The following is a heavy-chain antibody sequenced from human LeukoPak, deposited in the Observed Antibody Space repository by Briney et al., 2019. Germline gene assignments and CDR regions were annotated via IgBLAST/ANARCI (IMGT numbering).Heavy chain of an antibody. D-gene: IGHD3-16*01. Sequence: PGGSLGLSCAASGFNFNSYGMSRVRQAPGKGLEWVSSIRDSGSNTYYADSVKGRFTISRDNSKNTLSLQMNSLRAEDTAVYYCAKGRGGTFFFDYWGQGTVVTVSS. CDR3: AKGRGGTFFFDY. CDR2: IRDSGSNT. CDR1: GFNFNSYG. J-gene: IGHJ4*02. V-gene: IGHV3-23*01.